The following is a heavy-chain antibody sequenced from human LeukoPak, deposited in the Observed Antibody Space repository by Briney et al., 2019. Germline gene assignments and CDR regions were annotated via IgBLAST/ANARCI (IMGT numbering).Heavy chain of an antibody. V-gene: IGHV4-59*01. D-gene: IGHD6-13*01. CDR3: ATSTAHSSSWYAFDY. Sequence: PSETLSLTCTVSGGSIRSYYWSWIRQPPGKGLEWIGYIHYSGSTNYNPSLKSRVTKSVDTSRNQLSLKLSSVTAADTAVYYCATSTAHSSSWYAFDYWGQGTLVTVSS. CDR1: GGSIRSYY. CDR2: IHYSGST. J-gene: IGHJ4*02.